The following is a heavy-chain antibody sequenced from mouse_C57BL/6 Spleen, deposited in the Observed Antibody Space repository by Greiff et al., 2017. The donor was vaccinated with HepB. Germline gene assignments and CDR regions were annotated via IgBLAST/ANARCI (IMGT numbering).Heavy chain of an antibody. CDR1: GYTFTSYG. J-gene: IGHJ3*01. V-gene: IGHV1-81*01. Sequence: QVQLKQSGAELARPGASVKLSCKASGYTFTSYGISWVKQRTGQGLEWIGEIYPRSGNTYYNEKFKGKATLTADKSSSTAYMELRSLTSEDSAVYFCARLEQPTGTGFAYWGQGTLVTVSA. CDR2: IYPRSGNT. CDR3: ARLEQPTGTGFAY. D-gene: IGHD4-1*02.